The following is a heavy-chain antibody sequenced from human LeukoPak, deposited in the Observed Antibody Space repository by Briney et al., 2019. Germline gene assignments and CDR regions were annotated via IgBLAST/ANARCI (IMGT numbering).Heavy chain of an antibody. J-gene: IGHJ4*02. D-gene: IGHD2-15*01. CDR3: ASAKNYCGGGSCYLGY. CDR1: GFTLSDNY. Sequence: GGSLRLSCAASGFTLSDNYMSWVRQAPGKGLEWVSLIHSGGSTYYPDSVKGRFTISRDNSKNTLYLQMNSLRAEDTAVYYCASAKNYCGGGSCYLGYWGQGTLVSVSS. V-gene: IGHV3-53*01. CDR2: IHSGGST.